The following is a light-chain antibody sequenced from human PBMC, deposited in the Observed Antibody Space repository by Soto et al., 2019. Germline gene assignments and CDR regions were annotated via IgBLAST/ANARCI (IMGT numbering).Light chain of an antibody. Sequence: EIVMTQSPATLSVSPGERATLSCRASQSVSSNLAWYQQKPGQAPRLLIYGASTRATGIPARFSGSGSGTAFTLTISSLPSEDFAVYYCQQYNNWLPLTFGGGTKVEIK. CDR1: QSVSSN. J-gene: IGKJ4*01. CDR3: QQYNNWLPLT. CDR2: GAS. V-gene: IGKV3-15*01.